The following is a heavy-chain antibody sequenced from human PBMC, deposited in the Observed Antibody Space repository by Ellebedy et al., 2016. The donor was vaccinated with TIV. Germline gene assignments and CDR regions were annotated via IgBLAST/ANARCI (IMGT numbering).Heavy chain of an antibody. CDR2: ISSSGVST. CDR1: GFTFRNFA. J-gene: IGHJ4*02. Sequence: GGSLRLSCAASGFTFRNFAMTWVRQAPGKGLEWVSSISSSGVSTDYADSVRGRVTISRDNSKKTLYLQMNRLRADDSAVYYCAKLDSSGYYYGRFDYWGQGTLVTVSS. D-gene: IGHD3-22*01. V-gene: IGHV3-23*01. CDR3: AKLDSSGYYYGRFDY.